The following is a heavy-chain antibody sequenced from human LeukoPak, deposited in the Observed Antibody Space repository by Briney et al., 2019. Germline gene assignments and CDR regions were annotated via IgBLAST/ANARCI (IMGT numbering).Heavy chain of an antibody. D-gene: IGHD3-22*01. CDR1: GFTFSSYA. CDR2: ISGSGGST. J-gene: IGHJ4*02. V-gene: IGHV3-23*01. CDR3: AKDFQNYYYDSSGYYYVPDYFDY. Sequence: GGSLRLSCAASGFTFSSYAMSWVRQAPGKGLEWVSAISGSGGSTYYADSVKGRFTISRDNSKNTLYLQMNSLRAEDTAVYYCAKDFQNYYYDSSGYYYVPDYFDYWAREPCHRLL.